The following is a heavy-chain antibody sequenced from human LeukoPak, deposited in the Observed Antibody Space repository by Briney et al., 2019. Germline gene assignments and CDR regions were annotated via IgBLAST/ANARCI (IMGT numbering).Heavy chain of an antibody. CDR3: ASGGHAKQQLSRAFDI. Sequence: GGSLRLSCAASGFTFSSYAMSWVRQAPGKGLEWVSAISGSGGSTYYADSVKGRFTISRDNSKNSLYLQMNSLRAEDTAVYYCASGGHAKQQLSRAFDIWGQGTMVTVSS. J-gene: IGHJ3*02. V-gene: IGHV3-23*01. CDR1: GFTFSSYA. D-gene: IGHD6-13*01. CDR2: ISGSGGST.